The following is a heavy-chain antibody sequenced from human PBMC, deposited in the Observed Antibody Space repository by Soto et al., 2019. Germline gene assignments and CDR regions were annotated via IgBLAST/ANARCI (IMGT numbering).Heavy chain of an antibody. V-gene: IGHV3-48*02. J-gene: IGHJ4*02. CDR1: GFTFSSYS. CDR3: ARETGYDFWSGYYSPHFDY. D-gene: IGHD3-3*01. Sequence: EGSLRLSCAASGFTFSSYSMNWVRQAPGKGLEWVSYISSSSSTIYYADSVKGRFTISRDNAKNSLYLQMNSLRDEDTAVYYCARETGYDFWSGYYSPHFDYWGQGT. CDR2: ISSSSSTI.